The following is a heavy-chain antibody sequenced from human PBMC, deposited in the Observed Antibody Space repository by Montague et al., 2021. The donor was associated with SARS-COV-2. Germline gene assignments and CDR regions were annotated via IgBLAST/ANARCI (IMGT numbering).Heavy chain of an antibody. V-gene: IGHV6-1*01. CDR1: GDSVSSNSAA. CDR2: TYYKSKWYN. D-gene: IGHD6-13*01. CDR3: ARGSGNWCWGFDS. J-gene: IGHJ4*02. Sequence: CAISGDSVSSNSAAWNWIRQSPSRGLEWLGRTYYKSKWYNDYTVSVKSRITIRPDTSKNQFSLQLNSVTPEDTAVYYCARGSGNWCWGFDSWGQGTLVTVSS.